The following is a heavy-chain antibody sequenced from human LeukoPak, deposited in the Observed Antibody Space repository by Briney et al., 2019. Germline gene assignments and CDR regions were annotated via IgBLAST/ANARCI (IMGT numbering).Heavy chain of an antibody. CDR3: ARGAPGDAFDI. CDR1: GFTFSSYS. V-gene: IGHV3-21*01. Sequence: GGSLRLSCAASGFTFSSYSMNWVRQAPGKGLEWVSSISSSSSYIYYADSVKGRFTISRDNAKNSLYLQMNSLRAEDTAVYYCARGAPGDAFDIWGQGTMVTVSS. CDR2: ISSSSSYI. J-gene: IGHJ3*02.